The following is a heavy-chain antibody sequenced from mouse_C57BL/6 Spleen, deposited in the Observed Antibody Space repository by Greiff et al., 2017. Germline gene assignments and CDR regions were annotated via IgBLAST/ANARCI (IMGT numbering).Heavy chain of an antibody. V-gene: IGHV5-17*01. Sequence: EVQLVESGGGLVKPGGSLKLSCAASGFTFSDYGMHWVRQAPEKGLEWVAYISSGSSTIYYADTVKGRFTISRDNAKNTLFLQLTSLRSEDTAMXYCARGNFSYYGSSLDYWGQGTTLTVSS. CDR2: ISSGSSTI. CDR3: ARGNFSYYGSSLDY. J-gene: IGHJ2*01. D-gene: IGHD1-1*01. CDR1: GFTFSDYG.